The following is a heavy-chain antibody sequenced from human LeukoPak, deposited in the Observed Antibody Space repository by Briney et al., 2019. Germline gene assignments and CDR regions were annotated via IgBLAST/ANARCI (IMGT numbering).Heavy chain of an antibody. Sequence: PSETLSLTCTVSGGSIDNSHYYWGWIRQPPGKGLEWIGSIYYSGSTYYNPSLKSRVTISVDTSKNQFSLKLSSVTAADTAVYYCARGDVLLWFGEFSNWFDPWGQGTLVTVSS. J-gene: IGHJ5*02. D-gene: IGHD3-10*01. CDR1: GGSIDNSHYY. CDR3: ARGDVLLWFGEFSNWFDP. V-gene: IGHV4-39*01. CDR2: IYYSGST.